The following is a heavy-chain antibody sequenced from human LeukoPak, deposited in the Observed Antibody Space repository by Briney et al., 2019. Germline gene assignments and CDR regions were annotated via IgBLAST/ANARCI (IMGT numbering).Heavy chain of an antibody. V-gene: IGHV5-51*01. CDR3: ARRTDRAFWYLDY. CDR1: GYSFTNYW. CDR2: IYPGDSDT. J-gene: IGHJ4*02. Sequence: GESLKISCKGSGYSFTNYWIGWVRLMPGKGLDWMGIIYPGDSDTRYSPSFQGQVTISADKSISTAYLQWSSLKASDTAIFYCARRTDRAFWYLDYWGQGTLVIVSS.